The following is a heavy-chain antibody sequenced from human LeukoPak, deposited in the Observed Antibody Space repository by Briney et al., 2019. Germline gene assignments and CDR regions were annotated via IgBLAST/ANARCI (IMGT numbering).Heavy chain of an antibody. CDR1: GGTFSSYA. V-gene: IGHV1-18*01. Sequence: ASVKVSCKASGGTFSSYAISWVRQAPGQGLEWMGWISAYNGNTNYAQKLQGRVTMTTDTSTSTAYMELRSLRSDDTAVYYCARDLSYDSGGVFVYWGQGTLVTVSS. D-gene: IGHD3-22*01. J-gene: IGHJ4*02. CDR3: ARDLSYDSGGVFVY. CDR2: ISAYNGNT.